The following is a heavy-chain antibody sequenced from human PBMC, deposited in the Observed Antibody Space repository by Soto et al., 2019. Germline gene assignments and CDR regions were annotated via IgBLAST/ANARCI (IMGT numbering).Heavy chain of an antibody. Sequence: SLRLSCAASGFTFSSYGMHWVRQAPGKGLEWVAVIWYDGSNKYYADSVKGRFTISRDNSKNTLYLQMNSLRAEDTAVYYCARSGPTLPYYYYYMDVWGKGTTVTVSS. CDR2: IWYDGSNK. CDR3: ARSGPTLPYYYYYMDV. CDR1: GFTFSSYG. J-gene: IGHJ6*03. V-gene: IGHV3-33*01.